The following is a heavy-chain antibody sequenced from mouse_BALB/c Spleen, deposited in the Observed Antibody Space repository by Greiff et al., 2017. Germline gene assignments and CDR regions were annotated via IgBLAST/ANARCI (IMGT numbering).Heavy chain of an antibody. Sequence: VHLVESGAELAKPGASVKMSCKASGYTFTSYWMHWVKQRPGQGLEWIGYINPSTGYTEYNQKFKDKATLTADKSSSTAYMQLSSLTSEDSAVYYCATTGTGPWFAYWGQGTLVTVSA. D-gene: IGHD4-1*02. V-gene: IGHV1-7*01. J-gene: IGHJ3*01. CDR2: INPSTGYT. CDR1: GYTFTSYW. CDR3: ATTGTGPWFAY.